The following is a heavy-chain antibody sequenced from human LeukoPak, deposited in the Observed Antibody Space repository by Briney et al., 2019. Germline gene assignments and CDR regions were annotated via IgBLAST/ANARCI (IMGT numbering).Heavy chain of an antibody. J-gene: IGHJ4*02. CDR2: IWYDGSNK. CDR1: GFTFSSYG. V-gene: IGHV3-33*01. D-gene: IGHD3-22*01. CDR3: ARDGTPMIVVVTEIDY. Sequence: PGRPLRLSCAASGFTFSSYGMHWVRQAPGKGLEWVAVIWYDGSNKYYADSVKGRFTISRDNSKNTLYLQMNSLRAEDTAVYYCARDGTPMIVVVTEIDYWGQGTLVTVSS.